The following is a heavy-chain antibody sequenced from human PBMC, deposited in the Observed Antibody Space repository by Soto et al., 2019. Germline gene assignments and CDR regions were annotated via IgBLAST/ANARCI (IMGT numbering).Heavy chain of an antibody. V-gene: IGHV4-34*01. CDR3: ARLPGRGTAAGTVVFDP. J-gene: IGHJ5*02. D-gene: IGHD6-13*01. CDR1: CGSFSGYY. CDR2: INHSGST. Sequence: ASETLSLTCAVYCGSFSGYYWSWIRQPPGKGLEWIGEINHSGSTNYNPSLKSRVTISVDTSKNQFSLKLSSVTAADTAVYYCARLPGRGTAAGTVVFDPWGQGTLVTVSS.